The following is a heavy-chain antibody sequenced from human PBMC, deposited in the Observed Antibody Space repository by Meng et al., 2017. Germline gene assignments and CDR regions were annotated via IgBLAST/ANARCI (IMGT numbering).Heavy chain of an antibody. CDR1: GFTFSHYG. Sequence: GESLKISCAASGFTFSHYGMHWVRQAPGKGLEWVGVIWSHGRSTYYADSVKGRFTISRDTSKDTVYLQMDSLRVEDTAVYYCARDVDTTSHYGWFDPWGQGTAVTVSS. V-gene: IGHV3-33*01. CDR3: ARDVDTTSHYGWFDP. D-gene: IGHD3-9*01. J-gene: IGHJ5*02. CDR2: IWSHGRST.